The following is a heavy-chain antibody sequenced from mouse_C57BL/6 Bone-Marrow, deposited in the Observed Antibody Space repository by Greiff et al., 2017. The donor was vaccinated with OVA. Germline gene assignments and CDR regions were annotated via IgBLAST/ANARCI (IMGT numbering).Heavy chain of an antibody. CDR3: ARWGGY. J-gene: IGHJ2*01. CDR1: GYTFTSYW. Sequence: VQLQQPGAELVRPGTSVKLSCKASGYTFTSYWMHWVKQRPGQGLEWIGVIDPSDSYTNYNQKFKGKATLTVDTSSSTAYMQLSSLTSEDSAVYYCARWGGYWGQGTTLTGSS. CDR2: IDPSDSYT. V-gene: IGHV1-59*01.